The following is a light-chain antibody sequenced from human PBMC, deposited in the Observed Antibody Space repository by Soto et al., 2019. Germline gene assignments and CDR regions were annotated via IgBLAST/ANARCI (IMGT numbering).Light chain of an antibody. V-gene: IGKV3-20*01. CDR1: QSLSSAF. CDR2: SAS. J-gene: IGKJ1*01. Sequence: DIVLTQSPGTLSLSPGQRATLSCRASQSLSSAFLAWYQQKPGQAPRLLIYSASSRATGVPDRFSGSGSGTDFPLTISRVEPEDFAVYYCQQCGSSPETFGQGTKVKIK. CDR3: QQCGSSPET.